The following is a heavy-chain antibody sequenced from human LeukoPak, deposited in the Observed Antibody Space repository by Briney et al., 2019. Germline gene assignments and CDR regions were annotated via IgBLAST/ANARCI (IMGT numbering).Heavy chain of an antibody. CDR3: ARVVCSGGSCYGSWFDP. V-gene: IGHV4-61*02. D-gene: IGHD2-15*01. CDR1: GGSISSGSYY. Sequence: PSQTLSLTCTVSGGSISSGSYYWSWIRQPAGKGLEWIVRIYTSGSTNYNPSLKSRVTISVDTSKNQFSLKLSSVTAADTAVYYCARVVCSGGSCYGSWFDPWGQGTLVTVSS. J-gene: IGHJ5*02. CDR2: IYTSGST.